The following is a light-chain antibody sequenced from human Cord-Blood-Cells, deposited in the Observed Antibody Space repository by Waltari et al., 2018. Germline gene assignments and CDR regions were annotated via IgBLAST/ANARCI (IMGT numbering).Light chain of an antibody. Sequence: DIVMTQSPATLSVSPGERATLSCRASQSVSSNLAWYQPKPGQAPRLLIYGASTRATGIPARFSGSGSGTEFTLTISSLQSEDFAVYYCQQYNNWPFTFGPGTKVDIK. J-gene: IGKJ3*01. CDR1: QSVSSN. CDR2: GAS. CDR3: QQYNNWPFT. V-gene: IGKV3-15*01.